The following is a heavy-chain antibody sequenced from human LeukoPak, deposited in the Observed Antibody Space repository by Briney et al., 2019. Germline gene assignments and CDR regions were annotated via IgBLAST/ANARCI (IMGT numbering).Heavy chain of an antibody. D-gene: IGHD1-1*01. Sequence: PSETLSLTCTVPGGSISSGGYYWSWIRQHPGKGLEWIGYIYYSGSTYYNPSLKSRVTISVDTSKNQFSLKLSSVTAADTAVYYCARENGSREGGNNWFDPWGQGTLVTVSS. J-gene: IGHJ5*02. V-gene: IGHV4-31*03. CDR3: ARENGSREGGNNWFDP. CDR2: IYYSGST. CDR1: GGSISSGGYY.